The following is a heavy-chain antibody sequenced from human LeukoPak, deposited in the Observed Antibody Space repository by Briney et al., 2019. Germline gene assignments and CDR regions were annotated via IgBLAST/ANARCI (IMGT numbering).Heavy chain of an antibody. CDR2: IYTSGST. Sequence: SETLSLTCTVSGGSISSGSYYWSWIRQPAGKGLEWIGRIYTSGSTDYNPSLKSRVTISVDASKNQFSLKLSSVTAADTAVYYCARDGWSYSLFVHWGQGTLVSVSS. V-gene: IGHV4-61*02. CDR1: GGSISSGSYY. CDR3: ARDGWSYSLFVH. D-gene: IGHD1-26*01. J-gene: IGHJ4*02.